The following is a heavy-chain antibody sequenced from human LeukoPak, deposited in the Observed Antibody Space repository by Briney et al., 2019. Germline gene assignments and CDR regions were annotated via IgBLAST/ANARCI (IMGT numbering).Heavy chain of an antibody. D-gene: IGHD2-21*02. V-gene: IGHV3-23*01. J-gene: IGHJ6*02. CDR3: AKLSDDCYFYGMDV. Sequence: GGSLRLSCAASGFTFSRYAMSWVRQAPGKGLEWVSAISGRGGSAYYADSVKGRFTISRDSSKNTLYLQMSSLRAEDTAVYYCAKLSDDCYFYGMDVWGQGTTVTVSS. CDR2: ISGRGGSA. CDR1: GFTFSRYA.